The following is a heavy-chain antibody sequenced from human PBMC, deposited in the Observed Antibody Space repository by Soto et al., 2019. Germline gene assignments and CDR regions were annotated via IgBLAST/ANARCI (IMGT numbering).Heavy chain of an antibody. CDR1: GFTFSSYA. D-gene: IGHD5-18*01. V-gene: IGHV3-23*01. CDR3: AKDLGVDTAMITEYYYYGMGV. J-gene: IGHJ6*02. CDR2: ISGSGGST. Sequence: EVQLLESGGGLVQPGGSLRLSCAASGFTFSSYAMSWVRQAPGKGLEWVSAISGSGGSTYYADSVKGRFTISRDNSQNSPNLQLNSLRAEDTVVYYCAKDLGVDTAMITEYYYYGMGVWGPGTTVTVSS.